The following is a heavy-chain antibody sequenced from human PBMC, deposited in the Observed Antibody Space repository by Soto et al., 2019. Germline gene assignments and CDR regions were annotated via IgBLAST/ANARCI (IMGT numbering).Heavy chain of an antibody. CDR2: IIPIFGTA. D-gene: IGHD2-15*01. CDR3: ARDLGASEGIYYYYYGMDV. CDR1: GGTFSSYA. Sequence: GASVKVSCKASGGTFSSYAISWVRQAPGQGLEWMGGIIPIFGTANYAQKFQGRVTITADESTSTAYMELSSLRSEDTAVYYCARDLGASEGIYYYYYGMDVWGQGTTDTVSS. J-gene: IGHJ6*02. V-gene: IGHV1-69*13.